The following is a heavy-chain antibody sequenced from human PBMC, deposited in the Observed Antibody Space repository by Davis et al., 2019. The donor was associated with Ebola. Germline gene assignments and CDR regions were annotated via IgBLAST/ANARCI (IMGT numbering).Heavy chain of an antibody. CDR1: AYSFTSYW. V-gene: IGHV5-51*01. CDR2: IYPGDSDT. CDR3: ARRIAAAKWWFDP. D-gene: IGHD6-13*01. Sequence: GESLKISCKGSAYSFTSYWIGWVRQMPGKGLEWMGIIYPGDSDTRYSPSFQGQVTISADKSISTAYLQWSSLKASDTAMYYCARRIAAAKWWFDPWGQGNLVTVSS. J-gene: IGHJ5*02.